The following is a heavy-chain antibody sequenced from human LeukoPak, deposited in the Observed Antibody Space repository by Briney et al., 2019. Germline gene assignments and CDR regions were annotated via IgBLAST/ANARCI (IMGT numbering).Heavy chain of an antibody. J-gene: IGHJ4*02. CDR1: GGSISSTSNY. D-gene: IGHD6-13*01. CDR2: INHSGST. Sequence: PSETLSLTCTVSGGSISSTSNYWGWIRQPPGKGLEWIGEINHSGSTNYNPSLKSRVTISVDTSKNQFSLKLSSVTAADTAVYYCARGRRVDYWGQGTLVTVSS. V-gene: IGHV4-39*07. CDR3: ARGRRVDY.